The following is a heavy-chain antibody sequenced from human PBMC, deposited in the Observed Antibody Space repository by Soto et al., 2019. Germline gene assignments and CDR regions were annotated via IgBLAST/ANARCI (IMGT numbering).Heavy chain of an antibody. D-gene: IGHD5-12*01. CDR2: IIPIFGTA. CDR3: ARVLGMATITRYYGMDV. V-gene: IGHV1-69*01. J-gene: IGHJ6*02. Sequence: QVQLVQSGAEVKQPGSSVKVSCKASGGTFSSYAISWVRQAPGQGLEWMGGIIPIFGTANYAQKFQGRVTITADESTSTAYMELSSLRSEDTAVYYCARVLGMATITRYYGMDVWGQGTTVTVSS. CDR1: GGTFSSYA.